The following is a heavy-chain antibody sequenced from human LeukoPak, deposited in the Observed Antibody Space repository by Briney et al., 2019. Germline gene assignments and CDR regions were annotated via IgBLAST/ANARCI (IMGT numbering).Heavy chain of an antibody. Sequence: PGGSLRLSCAASGFTFSSYSMNWVRQAPGKGLEWVSSISSSSSYIYYEDSVKGRFTISRDNAKNSLYLQMNSLRAEDTAVYYCARAPEYYYDSSGYYEFDYWGQGTLVTVSS. CDR1: GFTFSSYS. J-gene: IGHJ4*02. D-gene: IGHD3-22*01. CDR3: ARAPEYYYDSSGYYEFDY. V-gene: IGHV3-21*01. CDR2: ISSSSSYI.